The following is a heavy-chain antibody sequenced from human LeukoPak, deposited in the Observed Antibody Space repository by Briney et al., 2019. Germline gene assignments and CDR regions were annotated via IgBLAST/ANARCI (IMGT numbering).Heavy chain of an antibody. J-gene: IGHJ3*02. Sequence: ASVKVSCKASGYTFTSYGVSWVRQAPGQGLEWMGWISGYNSDTIYAEKVQGRVTMTTDTSTSTVYMELRSLRSDDSAVYYCAIDSGSAAFDGAFDIGGQGTMVTVSS. CDR3: AIDSGSAAFDGAFDI. CDR2: ISGYNSDT. CDR1: GYTFTSYG. V-gene: IGHV1-18*01. D-gene: IGHD3-9*01.